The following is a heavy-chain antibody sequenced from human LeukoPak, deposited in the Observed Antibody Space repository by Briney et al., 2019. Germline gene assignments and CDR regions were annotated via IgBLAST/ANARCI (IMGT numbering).Heavy chain of an antibody. CDR2: INPNSGGT. V-gene: IGHV1-2*02. CDR1: GYTFTGYY. D-gene: IGHD3-9*01. Sequence: ASVKVSCKASGYTFTGYYMHWVRQAPGQGLKWMGWINPNSGGTNYAQKFQGRVTITADKSTSTAYMELSSLRSEDTAVYYRARVRGPYYDILTGIPAPDAFDIWGQGTMVTGSS. J-gene: IGHJ3*02. CDR3: ARVRGPYYDILTGIPAPDAFDI.